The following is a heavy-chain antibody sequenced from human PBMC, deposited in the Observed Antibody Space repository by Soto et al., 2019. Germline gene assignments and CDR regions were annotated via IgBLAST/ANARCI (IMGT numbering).Heavy chain of an antibody. Sequence: EVQLVESGGGLVKPGGSLRLSCAASGFTFSNAWMSWVRQAPGKGLEWVGRIKSKTDGGTTDYAAPVTGRFTISRDDSKNTLYLQMNSLKTEDTAVYYCTSVFDIVVDQPGGYWGQGTLVTVFS. D-gene: IGHD2-2*01. CDR2: IKSKTDGGTT. CDR1: GFTFSNAW. J-gene: IGHJ4*02. CDR3: TSVFDIVVDQPGGY. V-gene: IGHV3-15*01.